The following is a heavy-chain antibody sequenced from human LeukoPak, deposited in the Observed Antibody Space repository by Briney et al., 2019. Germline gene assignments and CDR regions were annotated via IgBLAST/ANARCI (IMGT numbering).Heavy chain of an antibody. J-gene: IGHJ5*02. Sequence: GASVKLSCKATGYTFTGYYMHWVRQAPGQGLERVGWISAYNGNTNYAQKLQGRVTMTTDTSTSTAYMELRSLRSDDTAVYYCARGSTVATIYGKFHWFDPWGQGTLVTVSS. CDR2: ISAYNGNT. CDR3: ARGSTVATIYGKFHWFDP. V-gene: IGHV1-18*04. CDR1: GYTFTGYY. D-gene: IGHD5-12*01.